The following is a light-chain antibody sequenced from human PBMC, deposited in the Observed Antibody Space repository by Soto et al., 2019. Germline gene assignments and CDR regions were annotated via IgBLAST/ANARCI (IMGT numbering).Light chain of an antibody. CDR2: TVS. CDR1: QSLLDSDDGNTY. J-gene: IGKJ4*01. CDR3: MQRIEFPLT. V-gene: IGKV2-40*01. Sequence: DIVMTQTPLSLPVPPGEPASISCRSSQSLLDSDDGNTYLDWYLQKPGQSPQLLIYTVSYRASGVPDRFSGSGSGTDFTLKISRVEAEDVGVYYCMQRIEFPLTFGGGTKVEIK.